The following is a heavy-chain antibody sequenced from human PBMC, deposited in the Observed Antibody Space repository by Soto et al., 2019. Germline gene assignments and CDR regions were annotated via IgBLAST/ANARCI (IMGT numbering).Heavy chain of an antibody. CDR2: ISSSSSTI. V-gene: IGHV3-48*01. J-gene: IGHJ4*02. CDR3: ARGAYYYDSSGLSY. D-gene: IGHD3-22*01. Sequence: GSLRLSCAASGFTFSSYSMNWVRQAPGKGLEWVSYISSSSSTIYYADYVKGRFTISRDNAKNSLYIQMNSLKTEDTAGYYCARGAYYYDSSGLSYWGQGTLVTVSS. CDR1: GFTFSSYS.